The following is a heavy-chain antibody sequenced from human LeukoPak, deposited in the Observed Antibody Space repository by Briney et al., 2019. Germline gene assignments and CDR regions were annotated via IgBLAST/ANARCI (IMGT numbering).Heavy chain of an antibody. J-gene: IGHJ6*03. V-gene: IGHV4-38-2*01. D-gene: IGHD1-26*01. Sequence: SETLSLTCAVSDYSISSGYHWGWIRQPPEKGLEWIGSISRSGGTYYSPSLKGRVTMSVDSSKNEFSLNLSSVTAADTAVYYCARGYIGNSGRYYYYMDVWGKGTTVTVSS. CDR3: ARGYIGNSGRYYYYMDV. CDR2: ISRSGGT. CDR1: DYSISSGYH.